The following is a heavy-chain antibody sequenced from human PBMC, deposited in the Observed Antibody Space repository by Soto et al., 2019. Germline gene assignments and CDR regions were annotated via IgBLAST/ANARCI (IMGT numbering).Heavy chain of an antibody. Sequence: SETLSLXCTVSGCSISSSSYYWGWIRQPPGKGLEWIGTIYYSGSTYYNPSLKSRVTISVDTSKNQFSLKLSSVTAADTAVYYCATQEVGGSYVYTFDPWGQGTLVTVSS. CDR2: IYYSGST. D-gene: IGHD1-26*01. J-gene: IGHJ5*02. V-gene: IGHV4-39*01. CDR3: ATQEVGGSYVYTFDP. CDR1: GCSISSSSYY.